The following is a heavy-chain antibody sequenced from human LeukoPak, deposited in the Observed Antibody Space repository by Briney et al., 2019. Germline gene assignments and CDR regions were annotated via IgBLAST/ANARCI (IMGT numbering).Heavy chain of an antibody. J-gene: IGHJ4*02. Sequence: GGSLRLSCAASGFTFSSYAMHWVRQAPGKGLEWVAVISYDGSNKYYADSVKGRFTISRDNPKNTLYLQMNSLRAEDTAVYYCARAFTMRTTNFDYWGQGTLVTVSS. CDR1: GFTFSSYA. V-gene: IGHV3-30-3*01. CDR3: ARAFTMRTTNFDY. CDR2: ISYDGSNK. D-gene: IGHD3-22*01.